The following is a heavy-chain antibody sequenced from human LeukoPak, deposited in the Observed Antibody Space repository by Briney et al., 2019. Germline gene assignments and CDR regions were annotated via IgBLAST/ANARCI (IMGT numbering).Heavy chain of an antibody. J-gene: IGHJ4*02. V-gene: IGHV3-30*04. CDR3: ARDSVPKGDPFDY. CDR2: ISYDGSNK. CDR1: GFTFSSYA. Sequence: QPGRSLRLSCAASGFTFSSYAMHWVRQAPGKGLEWVAVISYDGSNKYYADSVKGRFTISRDNSKNTLYLQMNSLRAEDTAVYYCARDSVPKGDPFDYWGQGTLVTVSP. D-gene: IGHD2-21*02.